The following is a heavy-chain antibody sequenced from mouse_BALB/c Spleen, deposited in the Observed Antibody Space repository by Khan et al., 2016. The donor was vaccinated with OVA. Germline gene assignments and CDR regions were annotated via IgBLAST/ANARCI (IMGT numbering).Heavy chain of an antibody. Sequence: QIQLVQSGPELKKPGETVKISCKASGYTFTNYGMNWVKQAPGKGLKWMGWINTYTGEPTYADDFKGRFAFSLETSASTAYLQINNLKNEDTATYCCARPPYFSYVMVYWGQGTSVPVSS. CDR2: INTYTGEP. CDR1: GYTFTNYG. J-gene: IGHJ4*01. CDR3: ARPPYFSYVMVY. D-gene: IGHD2-10*01. V-gene: IGHV9-3-1*01.